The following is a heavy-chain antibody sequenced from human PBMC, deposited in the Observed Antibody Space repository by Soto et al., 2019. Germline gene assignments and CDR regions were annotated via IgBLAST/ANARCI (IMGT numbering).Heavy chain of an antibody. CDR2: IKQDGSET. Sequence: GESXRLSGAWSGNYFINCVLQAPWKGLEWVANIKQDGSETHYVDAVKGRFTISRDNAKNSVYLQMNSLRVEDTAVYYCGRGTRFLSENWGQGTLV. CDR1: GNYF. V-gene: IGHV3-7*01. CDR3: GRGTRFLSEN. J-gene: IGHJ4*02. D-gene: IGHD3-3*01.